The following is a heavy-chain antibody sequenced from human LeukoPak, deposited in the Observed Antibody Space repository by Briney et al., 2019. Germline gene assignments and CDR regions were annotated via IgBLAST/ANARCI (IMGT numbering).Heavy chain of an antibody. Sequence: PGGSLRLSCVTSGFTFNIYAMHWVRHAPGKGLEWLALLAYDGTNQYYADSVKGRFTISRVNSKNKLYLQMNSLRAEDTAVYYCAKAGIMITFGGVIVRSHFDYWGQGTLVTVSS. CDR3: AKAGIMITFGGVIVRSHFDY. J-gene: IGHJ4*02. CDR2: LAYDGTNQ. CDR1: GFTFNIYA. D-gene: IGHD3-16*02. V-gene: IGHV3-30*04.